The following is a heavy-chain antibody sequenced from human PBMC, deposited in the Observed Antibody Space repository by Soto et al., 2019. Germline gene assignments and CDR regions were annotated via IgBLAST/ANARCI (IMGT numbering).Heavy chain of an antibody. Sequence: ASVKVSCKASGYNFTSYGISWVRQAPGQGLEWMGWISAYNGNTNYAQKLQGRVTMTTDTSTSTAYMELRSLRSDDTAVYYCARDKNDFWSGWPPDVWGQGTTVTVSS. CDR1: GYNFTSYG. CDR3: ARDKNDFWSGWPPDV. D-gene: IGHD3-3*01. V-gene: IGHV1-18*04. CDR2: ISAYNGNT. J-gene: IGHJ6*02.